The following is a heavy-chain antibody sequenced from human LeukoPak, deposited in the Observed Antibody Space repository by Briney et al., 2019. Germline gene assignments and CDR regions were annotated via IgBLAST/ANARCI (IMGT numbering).Heavy chain of an antibody. J-gene: IGHJ6*03. V-gene: IGHV1-18*01. CDR1: GYTFTNYG. Sequence: ASVKVSCKASGYTFTNYGISWVRQAPGQGLEWMGWISADNGNTNYAQKLQGRVTMTTDTSTSTAYMELRSPRSDDTAVYYCARVVSYYYHTSGELSYYCYMDVWGKGTTVTISS. D-gene: IGHD3-22*01. CDR2: ISADNGNT. CDR3: ARVVSYYYHTSGELSYYCYMDV.